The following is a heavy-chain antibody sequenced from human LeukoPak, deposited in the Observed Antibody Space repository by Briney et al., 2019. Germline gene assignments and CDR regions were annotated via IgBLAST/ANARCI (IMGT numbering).Heavy chain of an antibody. D-gene: IGHD5-18*01. Sequence: GASVKVSCKSSGYTFTSYDINWVRQATGQGLEWMGWMNPNSGNTGYAQKFQGRVTMTRNTSISTAYMELSSLRSEDTAVYYCARGLAAMVLPYYGMDIWGQGTTVTVSS. CDR1: GYTFTSYD. V-gene: IGHV1-8*01. CDR2: MNPNSGNT. CDR3: ARGLAAMVLPYYGMDI. J-gene: IGHJ6*02.